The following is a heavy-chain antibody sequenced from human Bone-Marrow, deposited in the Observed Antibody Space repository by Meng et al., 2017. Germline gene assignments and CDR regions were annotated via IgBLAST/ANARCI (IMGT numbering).Heavy chain of an antibody. CDR3: ARDRCSGGSCYRGDYYYYGMDV. CDR2: IIPIFGTA. Sequence: SVKVFCKASGGTFSSYAISWVRQAPGQGLEWMGGIIPIFGTANYAQKFQGRVTITADESTSTVYMELSSLRSEDTAVYYCARDRCSGGSCYRGDYYYYGMDVWGQGTTVTVSS. D-gene: IGHD2-15*01. CDR1: GGTFSSYA. J-gene: IGHJ6*02. V-gene: IGHV1-69*13.